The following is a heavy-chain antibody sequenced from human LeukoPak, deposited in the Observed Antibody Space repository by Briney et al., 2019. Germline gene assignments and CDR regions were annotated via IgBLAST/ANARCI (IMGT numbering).Heavy chain of an antibody. D-gene: IGHD5-18*01. CDR3: ARTRGYSYGPDY. Sequence: SDTLSLTCTVSGGSISSYYWSWIRQPPGKGLEWIGYIYYSGSTNYNPSLKSRVTISVDTSKNQFSLKMSSVTAADTAVYYCARTRGYSYGPDYWGQGTLVIVSS. CDR1: GGSISSYY. V-gene: IGHV4-59*01. J-gene: IGHJ4*02. CDR2: IYYSGST.